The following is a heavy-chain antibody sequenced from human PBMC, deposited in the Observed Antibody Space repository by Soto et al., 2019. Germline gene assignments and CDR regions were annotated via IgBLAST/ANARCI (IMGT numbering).Heavy chain of an antibody. CDR3: XXXXXXGESDV. CDR1: GYSFTSYG. J-gene: IGHJ6*02. D-gene: IGHD3-10*01. V-gene: IGHV1-18*01. Sequence: QVQLVQSGAEVKKPGASVKVSCKASGYSFTSYGISWXXXXXXXGLEWMGWISAYNGNTNYAQKLQGRVTMTTDTXXXXXXXXXXXXXXXXXXXXXXXXXXXXGESDVWGQGTTVTVSS. CDR2: ISAYNGNT.